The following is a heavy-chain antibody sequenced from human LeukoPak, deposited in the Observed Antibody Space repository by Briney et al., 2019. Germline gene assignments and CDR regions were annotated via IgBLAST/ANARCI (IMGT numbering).Heavy chain of an antibody. CDR1: GLTFSGFW. V-gene: IGHV3-30-3*01. J-gene: IGHJ4*02. CDR3: ARGQYYDILTGYYTD. Sequence: GGSLRLSCAASGLTFSGFWMSWVRQAPGKGLEWVAVISYDGSNKYYADSVKGRFTISRDNSKNTLYLQMNSLRAEDTAVYYCARGQYYDILTGYYTDWGQGTLVTVSS. CDR2: ISYDGSNK. D-gene: IGHD3-9*01.